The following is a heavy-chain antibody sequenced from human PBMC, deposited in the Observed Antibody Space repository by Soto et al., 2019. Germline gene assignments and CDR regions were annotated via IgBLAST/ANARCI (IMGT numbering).Heavy chain of an antibody. CDR3: AREVMNYYDSSGYYDYFDY. CDR2: INAGNGNT. V-gene: IGHV1-3*01. D-gene: IGHD3-22*01. Sequence: ASVKVSCKASGCTFTSYAMHWVRQAPGQRLEWMGWINAGNGNTKYSQKFQGRVTITRDTSASTAYMELSSLRSEDTAVYYCAREVMNYYDSSGYYDYFDYWGQGTLVTVSS. CDR1: GCTFTSYA. J-gene: IGHJ4*02.